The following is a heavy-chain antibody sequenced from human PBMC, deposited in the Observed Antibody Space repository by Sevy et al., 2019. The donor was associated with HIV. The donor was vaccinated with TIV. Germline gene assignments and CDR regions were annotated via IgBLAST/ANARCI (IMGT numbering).Heavy chain of an antibody. J-gene: IGHJ4*02. CDR2: ISSSGSTI. CDR3: ASPYYYDSSGYYEVDY. Sequence: GGSLRLSCAASGFIFSDYYMSWIRQAPGKGLEWVSYISSSGSTIYYADSVKGRFTISRDNAKNSLYLQMNSLRAEDTAVYYCASPYYYDSSGYYEVDYWGQGTLVTVSS. V-gene: IGHV3-11*01. CDR1: GFIFSDYY. D-gene: IGHD3-22*01.